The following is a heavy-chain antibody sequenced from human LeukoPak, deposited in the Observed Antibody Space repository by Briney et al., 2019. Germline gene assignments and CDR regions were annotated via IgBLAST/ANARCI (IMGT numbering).Heavy chain of an antibody. CDR1: GDSISSGNYY. CDR2: IYTSGGT. V-gene: IGHV4-61*02. J-gene: IGHJ5*02. D-gene: IGHD7-27*01. CDR3: ARGDLTGDWFDP. Sequence: SQTLSLTCTVSGDSISSGNYYWSWIRQPAGKGLEWIGRIYTSGGTNYNPSLKSRVTISVDTSKNQFSLKLSSVTAAETAVYYCARGDLTGDWFDPWGQGTLVTVSS.